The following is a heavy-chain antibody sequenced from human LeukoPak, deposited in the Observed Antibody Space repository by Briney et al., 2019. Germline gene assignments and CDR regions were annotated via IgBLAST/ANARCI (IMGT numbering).Heavy chain of an antibody. Sequence: ASVKVSCKASGGTFSSYGISWVRQAPGQGLEWMGWINNYNNNTNYVQKFQGRVTMTTDTSTNTAYMELRSLRSDDTAVYYCARRGLDYWGQGTLVTVSS. V-gene: IGHV1-18*01. D-gene: IGHD3-10*01. CDR2: INNYNNNT. CDR3: ARRGLDY. CDR1: GGTFSSYG. J-gene: IGHJ4*02.